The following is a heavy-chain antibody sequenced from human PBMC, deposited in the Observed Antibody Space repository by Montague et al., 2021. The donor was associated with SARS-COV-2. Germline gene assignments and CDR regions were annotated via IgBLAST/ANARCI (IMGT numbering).Heavy chain of an antibody. D-gene: IGHD1-1*01. CDR3: SRGYNYSPFNL. J-gene: IGHJ4*02. CDR2: INRNGDTT. V-gene: IGHV3-20*04. Sequence: SLRLSCAASGFTFDDYGMSWVRQAPGKGLEWVSGINRNGDTTDYXDSVKGRFIISRDNVKNSLYLQMNSLRAEDTALYYCSRGYNYSPFNLWGQGTLVTVTS. CDR1: GFTFDDYG.